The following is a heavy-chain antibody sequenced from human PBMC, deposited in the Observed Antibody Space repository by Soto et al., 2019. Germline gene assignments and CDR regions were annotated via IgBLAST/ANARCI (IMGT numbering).Heavy chain of an antibody. CDR1: GGSFSGYY. CDR2: VNHSGTT. J-gene: IGHJ4*02. D-gene: IGHD2-2*01. Sequence: QVQLQQWGAGLLKPSETLSLTCAVYGGSFSGYYWTWIRQSPEKGLEWIGEVNHSGTTYYNPSLKTRVTISVHTPKHQFSLKMSSVPAADKAVYYCARGIGYCSSINCYSSRRLRFDSWGQGTLVTFSS. V-gene: IGHV4-34*01. CDR3: ARGIGYCSSINCYSSRRLRFDS.